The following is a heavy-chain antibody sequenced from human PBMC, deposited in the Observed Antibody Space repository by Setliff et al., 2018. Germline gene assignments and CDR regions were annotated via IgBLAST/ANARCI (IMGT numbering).Heavy chain of an antibody. CDR3: ARSPANGGHDAFDI. CDR2: IDSSSTWI. Sequence: GGSLRLSCAASGFTFSSYTMNWVRQAPGQGLEWVSSIDSSSTWIYYADSVKGRFTISRDNAKNSLYLQMNSLRAEDTAVYYCARSPANGGHDAFDIWGQGAMVTVSS. D-gene: IGHD6-25*01. V-gene: IGHV3-21*01. CDR1: GFTFSSYT. J-gene: IGHJ3*02.